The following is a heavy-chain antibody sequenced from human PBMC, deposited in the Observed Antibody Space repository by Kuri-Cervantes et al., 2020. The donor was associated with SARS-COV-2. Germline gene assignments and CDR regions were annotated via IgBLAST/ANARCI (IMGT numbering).Heavy chain of an antibody. Sequence: ESLKISCAASGFTFSSYSMNWVRQAPGKGLEWVSYISSSSSTIYYADSVKGRFTISRDNAKNSLYLQMNSLRDEDTAVYYCARARRSSGWYGAPFDYWGQGTLVTVSS. V-gene: IGHV3-48*02. D-gene: IGHD6-19*01. CDR1: GFTFSSYS. CDR3: ARARRSSGWYGAPFDY. CDR2: ISSSSSTI. J-gene: IGHJ4*02.